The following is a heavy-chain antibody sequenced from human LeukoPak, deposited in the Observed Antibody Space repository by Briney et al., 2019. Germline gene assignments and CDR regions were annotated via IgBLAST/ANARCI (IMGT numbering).Heavy chain of an antibody. J-gene: IGHJ4*02. CDR3: TKVRGFGGHEPFDY. CDR2: ISGSGGTA. Sequence: GGSLRLSCEASGFMFSTYTMNWVRQAPGKGLEWVASISGSGGTAYNTDSVKGQLTISRDNSKNTLFLQINSVSADDTAVYYCTKVRGFGGHEPFDYWGQGTLVTVSS. CDR1: GFMFSTYT. D-gene: IGHD5-12*01. V-gene: IGHV3-23*01.